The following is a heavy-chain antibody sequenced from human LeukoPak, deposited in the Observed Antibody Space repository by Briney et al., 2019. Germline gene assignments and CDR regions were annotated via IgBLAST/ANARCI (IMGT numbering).Heavy chain of an antibody. D-gene: IGHD3-10*01. V-gene: IGHV1-69*02. Sequence: SVKVSCKASGGTFSSYTISWVRQAPGQGLEWMGRIIPILGIANYAQKFQGRVTITADKSTSTAYMELSSLRSEDTAVYYCARGDYGSGSYYNGAAYWGQGTLVSVSS. CDR3: ARGDYGSGSYYNGAAY. CDR2: IIPILGIA. CDR1: GGTFSSYT. J-gene: IGHJ4*02.